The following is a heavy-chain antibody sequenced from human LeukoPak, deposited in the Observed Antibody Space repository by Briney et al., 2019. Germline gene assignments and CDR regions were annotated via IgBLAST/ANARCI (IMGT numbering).Heavy chain of an antibody. CDR1: GGSISSYY. J-gene: IGHJ4*02. D-gene: IGHD1-1*01. Sequence: SETLSLTCTVSGGSISSYYWSWIRQPPGKGLEWIGYMYYSGSTKYNPSLKSRVTISVGTSKNQFSLKLSSVTAADTAVYYCARTTYRGYYFDYWGQGTLVTVSS. CDR2: MYYSGST. V-gene: IGHV4-59*01. CDR3: ARTTYRGYYFDY.